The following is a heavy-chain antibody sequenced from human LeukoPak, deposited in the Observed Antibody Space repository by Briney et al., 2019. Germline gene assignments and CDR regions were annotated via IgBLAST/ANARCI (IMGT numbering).Heavy chain of an antibody. D-gene: IGHD6-13*01. CDR1: GGSISSYY. J-gene: IGHJ3*02. CDR2: IYYSGST. Sequence: SETLSLTCTVSGGSISSYYWSWIRQPPGKGLEWIGYIYYSGSTNYNPSLKSRVTISVDTSKNQFSLKLSSVTAADTAVYYCAGRRIAAAGGDAFDIWGQGTMVTVSS. V-gene: IGHV4-59*01. CDR3: AGRRIAAAGGDAFDI.